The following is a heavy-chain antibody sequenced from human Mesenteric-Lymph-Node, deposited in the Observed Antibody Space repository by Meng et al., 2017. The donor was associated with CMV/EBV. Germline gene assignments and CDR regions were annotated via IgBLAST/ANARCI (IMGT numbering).Heavy chain of an antibody. Sequence: SETLSLTCTVSGYSISSGYYWGWIRQPPGKGLEWIGYIYYSGSTNYNPSLKSRVTISVDTTKNQFSLKLSSVTAADTAVYYCARGYSSGFFDYWGQGTLVTVSS. CDR1: GYSISSGYY. J-gene: IGHJ4*02. V-gene: IGHV4-61*01. CDR3: ARGYSSGFFDY. CDR2: IYYSGST. D-gene: IGHD6-19*01.